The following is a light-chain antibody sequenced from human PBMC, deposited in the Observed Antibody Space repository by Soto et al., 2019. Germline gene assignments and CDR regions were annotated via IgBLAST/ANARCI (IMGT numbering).Light chain of an antibody. J-gene: IGLJ1*01. CDR3: QSYDSSLSSV. V-gene: IGLV1-40*01. CDR1: SSNIGAGYD. CDR2: ANI. Sequence: QSALTQPPSVSGAPGQEVTISCTGSSSNIGAGYDVHWYQQLPGTAPKLLIYANINRPSGVPDRFSGSKSGTSASLAIAGLQAEDEADYYCQSYDSSLSSVFGTGTKLTVL.